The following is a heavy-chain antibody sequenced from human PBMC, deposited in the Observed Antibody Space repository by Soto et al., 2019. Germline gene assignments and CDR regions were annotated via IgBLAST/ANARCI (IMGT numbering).Heavy chain of an antibody. CDR3: ARSSRRSYGP. CDR1: GGSVSSGSYY. CDR2: IYYSGST. V-gene: IGHV4-61*01. D-gene: IGHD5-18*01. J-gene: IGHJ4*02. Sequence: QVQLQESGPGLVKPSETLSLTCTVSGGSVSSGSYYWSWIRQPPGKGLEWIGYIYYSGSTNYNPSLKSRVTISVDTSMNQFSLTLSSVTAADTAVYYCARSSRRSYGPWGQGTLVTVSS.